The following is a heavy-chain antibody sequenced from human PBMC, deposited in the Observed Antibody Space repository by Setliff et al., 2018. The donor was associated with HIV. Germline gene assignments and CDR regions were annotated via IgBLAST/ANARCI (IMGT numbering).Heavy chain of an antibody. CDR3: ARGLGRYGVQTRYFDL. V-gene: IGHV4-34*01. J-gene: IGHJ2*01. CDR1: GGSFSGYY. Sequence: SSETLSLTCAVYGGSFSGYYWSWIRQPPGKGLEWIGEINHSGSTNYNPSLKSRVTISVDTSKNQFSLKLSSVTAADTAVYYCARGLGRYGVQTRYFDLWGRGTLVTGLL. D-gene: IGHD4-17*01. CDR2: INHSGST.